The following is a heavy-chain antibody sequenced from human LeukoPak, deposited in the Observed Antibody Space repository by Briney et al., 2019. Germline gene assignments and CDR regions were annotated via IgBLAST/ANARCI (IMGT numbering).Heavy chain of an antibody. CDR2: INHSGST. J-gene: IGHJ4*02. D-gene: IGHD1-26*01. CDR1: GGSFSGYY. V-gene: IGHV4-34*01. Sequence: SETLSLTCAVYGGSFSGYYWSWIRQPPGKGLEWIGEINHSGSTNYNPSLKSRVTISVDTSKNQFSLKLSSVTAADTAVCYCARLGNPPYSGSYFTRRTRNLKFDYWGQGTLVTVSS. CDR3: ARLGNPPYSGSYFTRRTRNLKFDY.